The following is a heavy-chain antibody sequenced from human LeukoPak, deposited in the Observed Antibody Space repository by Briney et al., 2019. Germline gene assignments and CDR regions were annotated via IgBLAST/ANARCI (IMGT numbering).Heavy chain of an antibody. CDR2: INTNTGSP. CDR1: GYTFSTYP. V-gene: IGHV7-4-1*02. CDR3: ARRDGYCSSTSCYADYYYGMDV. D-gene: IGHD2-2*01. J-gene: IGHJ6*02. Sequence: ASVKVSCKASGYTFSTYPMNWVRQAPGQGLEWMGWINTNTGSPTYAQGLTGRFVFSLDTSVSTAFLQISSLKAEDTALYYCARRDGYCSSTSCYADYYYGMDVWGQGTTVTVSS.